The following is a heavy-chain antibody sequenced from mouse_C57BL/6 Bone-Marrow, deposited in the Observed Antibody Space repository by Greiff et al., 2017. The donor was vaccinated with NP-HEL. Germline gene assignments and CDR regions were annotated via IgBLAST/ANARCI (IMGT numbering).Heavy chain of an antibody. CDR2: IWRGGST. CDR3: AKGGWLLHMDY. Sequence: VKLMESGPGLVQPSQSLSISCTVSGFSLTSYGVHWVRQSPGKGLEWLGVIWRGGSTAYNAAFMSRLSITKDNSKSQVCFKMNSLQADDTAVYYCAKGGWLLHMDYGGQGTSVTVSA. V-gene: IGHV2-5*01. CDR1: GFSLTSYG. D-gene: IGHD2-3*01. J-gene: IGHJ4*01.